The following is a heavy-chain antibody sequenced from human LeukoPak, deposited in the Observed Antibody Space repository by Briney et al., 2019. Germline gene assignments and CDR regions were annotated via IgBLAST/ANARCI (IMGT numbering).Heavy chain of an antibody. J-gene: IGHJ4*02. CDR2: IRYVGSNK. CDR1: GSTFSSYG. D-gene: IGHD4-17*01. CDR3: ATGTVTTEPFDY. Sequence: PGGSLRLSCAASGSTFSSYGMHWVRQAPGKGLEWVAFIRYVGSNKYYADSVKGRFTISRDNSKNTLYLQMNSLRAEDTAVYYCATGTVTTEPFDYWGQETLVTVSS. V-gene: IGHV3-30*02.